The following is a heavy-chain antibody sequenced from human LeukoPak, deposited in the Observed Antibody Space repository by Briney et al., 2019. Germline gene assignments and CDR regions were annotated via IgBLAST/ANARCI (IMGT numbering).Heavy chain of an antibody. Sequence: PGGSLRLSCAASGFTFSTYTMNWVRQAPGKGLQWVSSISSSSSYIYSADSVKGRFTISRDNAQNSLYLQMNSLRAEDTAVYYCARGGYCSGGSCGTDYWGQGTLVTVSS. D-gene: IGHD2-15*01. V-gene: IGHV3-21*01. CDR2: ISSSSSYI. CDR3: ARGGYCSGGSCGTDY. J-gene: IGHJ4*02. CDR1: GFTFSTYT.